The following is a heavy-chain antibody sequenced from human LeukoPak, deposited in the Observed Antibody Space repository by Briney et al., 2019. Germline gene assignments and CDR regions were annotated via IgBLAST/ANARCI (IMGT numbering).Heavy chain of an antibody. J-gene: IGHJ3*02. CDR3: ARDRPQSMVREVIWAFDI. V-gene: IGHV1-69*13. CDR1: GGTFSSYA. D-gene: IGHD3-10*01. Sequence: SVKVSCKASGGTFSSYAISWVRQAPGQGLEWMGGIIPIFGTANYAQKFQGRVTITADESTSTAYMELSSLRSEDTAVYYCARDRPQSMVREVIWAFDIWGQGTMVTVSS. CDR2: IIPIFGTA.